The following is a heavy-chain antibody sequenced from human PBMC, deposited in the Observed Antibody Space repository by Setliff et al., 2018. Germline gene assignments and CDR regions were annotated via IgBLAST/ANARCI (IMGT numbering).Heavy chain of an antibody. CDR1: GGSISNSTFY. J-gene: IGHJ2*01. CDR2: INYYGSIFDDGTTYST. CDR3: ARNPDFLQYSFDL. Sequence: SETLSLTCTVSGGSISNSTFYWGWIRQPPGKGLEWIGSINYYGSIFDDGTTYSTYYDPSLKSRATISIDTSKSQFSLKLSSMTAADTALYYCARNPDFLQYSFDLWGRGTLVTVSS. V-gene: IGHV4-39*07. D-gene: IGHD5-12*01.